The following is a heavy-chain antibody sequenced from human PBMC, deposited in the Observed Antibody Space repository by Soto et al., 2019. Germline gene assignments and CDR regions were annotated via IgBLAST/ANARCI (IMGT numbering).Heavy chain of an antibody. J-gene: IGHJ4*02. CDR3: TRGGYNEGGFDY. Sequence: GGSLRLSCAASGFPFGDFGMHWLRQAPGKGLEWVSSLNSHDGLTHYADSVKGRFAISRDNAKNSLYLQMNSLRVEDTAVYYCTRGGYNEGGFDYWGQGNLVTVSS. CDR2: LNSHDGLT. D-gene: IGHD5-12*01. CDR1: GFPFGDFG. V-gene: IGHV3-21*01.